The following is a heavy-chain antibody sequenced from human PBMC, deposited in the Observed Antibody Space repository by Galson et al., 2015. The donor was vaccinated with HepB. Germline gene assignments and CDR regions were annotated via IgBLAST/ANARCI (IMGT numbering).Heavy chain of an antibody. V-gene: IGHV7-4-1*02. J-gene: IGHJ4*02. CDR1: GYTFTSYA. CDR3: ARGDPGYSSSRLGPPFDY. CDR2: INTNTGNP. D-gene: IGHD6-13*01. Sequence: SVKVSCKASGYTFTSYAMNWVRQAPGQGLEWMGWINTNTGNPTYAQGFTGRFVFSLDTSVSTAYLQISSLKAEDTAVYYCARGDPGYSSSRLGPPFDYWGQGTLVTVSS.